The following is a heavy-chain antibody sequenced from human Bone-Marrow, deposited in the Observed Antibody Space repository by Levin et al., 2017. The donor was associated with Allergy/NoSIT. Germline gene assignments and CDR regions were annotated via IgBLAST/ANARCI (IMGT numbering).Heavy chain of an antibody. CDR3: ARSRMGELSSYDAFDI. J-gene: IGHJ3*02. Sequence: GGSLRLSCAASGFTFSSYGMHWVRQAPGKGLEWVAVIWYDGSNKYYADSVKGRFTISRDNSKNTLYLQMNSLRAEDTAVYYCARSRMGELSSYDAFDIWGQGTMVTVSS. CDR2: IWYDGSNK. V-gene: IGHV3-33*01. D-gene: IGHD3-16*02. CDR1: GFTFSSYG.